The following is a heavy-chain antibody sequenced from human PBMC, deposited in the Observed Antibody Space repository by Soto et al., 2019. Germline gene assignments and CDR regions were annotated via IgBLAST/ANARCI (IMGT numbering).Heavy chain of an antibody. Sequence: SETLSLTCAVSGGSISSNNWWSWVRQPPGKGLEWIGEIFQSGTINYNPSLMSRVTMSLDKSKNQFSLSLISVTAADTAVYYCARGGFSVAGSNFDSWGQGTLVTVS. D-gene: IGHD6-19*01. CDR2: IFQSGTI. V-gene: IGHV4-4*02. CDR1: GGSISSNNW. J-gene: IGHJ4*02. CDR3: ARGGFSVAGSNFDS.